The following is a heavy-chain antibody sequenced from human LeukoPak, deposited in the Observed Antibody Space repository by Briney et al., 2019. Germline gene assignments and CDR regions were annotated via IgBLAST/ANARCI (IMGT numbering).Heavy chain of an antibody. CDR1: GYSFTSYW. CDR2: IYPGDSDT. D-gene: IGHD3-10*01. CDR3: ARQEGVRGLIISPGFYYGMDV. V-gene: IGHV5-51*01. Sequence: GESLKISCKGVGYSFTSYWIGWVRQMPGKGLEWMGIIYPGDSDTRYSPSFQGQVTISADKSINTAYLQWGSLEASDSATYYCARQEGVRGLIISPGFYYGMDVWGQGTTVTVSS. J-gene: IGHJ6*02.